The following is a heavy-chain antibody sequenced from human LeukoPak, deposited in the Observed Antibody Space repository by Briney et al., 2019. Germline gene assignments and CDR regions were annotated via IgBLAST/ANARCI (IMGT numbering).Heavy chain of an antibody. CDR3: TTEGILAYCGGDCYSMFAFDI. J-gene: IGHJ3*02. D-gene: IGHD2-21*02. CDR1: GFTFSNAW. Sequence: PGGSLRLSCAASGFTFSNAWMSWVRQAPGKGLEWVGRIKSKTGGGTTDYAAPVKGRFTISRDDSKNTLYLQMNSLKTEDTAVYYCTTEGILAYCGGDCYSMFAFDIWGQGTMVTVSS. CDR2: IKSKTGGGTT. V-gene: IGHV3-15*01.